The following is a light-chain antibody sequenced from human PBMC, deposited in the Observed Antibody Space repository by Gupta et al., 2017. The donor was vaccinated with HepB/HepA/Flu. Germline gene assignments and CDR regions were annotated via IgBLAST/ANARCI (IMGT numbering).Light chain of an antibody. CDR1: QSISSY. J-gene: IGKJ1*01. CDR2: TAS. V-gene: IGKV1-39*01. Sequence: DIQMTQSPSSLSASVGDRVTITCRASQSISSYLNWYQQKPGKAPKLLIYTASSLQSGLPSRFSGRGSGTDFTLTINILQPEDFATYYWQQSYSVPWTFGQEAKVEIK. CDR3: QQSYSVPWT.